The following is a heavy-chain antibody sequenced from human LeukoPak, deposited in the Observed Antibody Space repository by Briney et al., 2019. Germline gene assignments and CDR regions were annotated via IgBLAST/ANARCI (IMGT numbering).Heavy chain of an antibody. CDR2: ISWNSGSI. CDR1: GFTFDDYA. J-gene: IGHJ4*02. D-gene: IGHD5-18*01. Sequence: GGSLRLSCAASGFTFDDYAMLWVRQAPGKGLEWVSGISWNSGSIGYADSVKGRFTISRDNAKNSLYLQMNSLRAEDTAVYYCAKGIYTYDTSFDFWGQGTLVTVSS. V-gene: IGHV3-9*01. CDR3: AKGIYTYDTSFDF.